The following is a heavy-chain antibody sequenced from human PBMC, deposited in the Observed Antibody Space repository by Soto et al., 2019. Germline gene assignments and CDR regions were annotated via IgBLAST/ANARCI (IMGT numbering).Heavy chain of an antibody. D-gene: IGHD2-21*02. CDR3: ARQRTSVVTQAYFDS. V-gene: IGHV4-39*01. Sequence: PSETLSLTLTVTVASFTNTGYDGGWILQPPGKGLEWIGSIYYIGSTYNNPSLKSRVSMSVDTSTHQFSLKLRSVTAADRALYYCARQRTSVVTQAYFDSWGQGTLVTVSS. J-gene: IGHJ4*02. CDR1: VASFTNTGYD. CDR2: IYYIGST.